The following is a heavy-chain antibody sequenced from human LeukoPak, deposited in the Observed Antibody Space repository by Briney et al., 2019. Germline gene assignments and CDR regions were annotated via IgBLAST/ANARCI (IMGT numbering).Heavy chain of an antibody. Sequence: GGPLRLSCAASGFTFSSYCMNWLHQAPAKGLHWVSSISSSSSYIYYAASEKGRFTISRNNAKNSLNLQMNSLRADDTAVYYCARDRRAVAGKRDWYFDLWGRGTLVTVSS. J-gene: IGHJ2*01. CDR2: ISSSSSYI. CDR3: ARDRRAVAGKRDWYFDL. CDR1: GFTFSSYC. D-gene: IGHD6-19*01. V-gene: IGHV3-21*01.